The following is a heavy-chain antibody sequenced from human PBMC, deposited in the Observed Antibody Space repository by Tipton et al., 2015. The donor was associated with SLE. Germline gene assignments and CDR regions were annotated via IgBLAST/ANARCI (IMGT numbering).Heavy chain of an antibody. CDR2: ISGSGGST. J-gene: IGHJ6*02. CDR3: ARDISSGYDYYYAMDV. D-gene: IGHD5-12*01. Sequence: SLRLSCAASGFTFSSYAMSWVRQAPGKGLEWVSAISGSGGSTYYADSVKGRFTISRDNSKNTLYLQMNSLRAEDTAVYYCARDISSGYDYYYAMDVWGQGTTVTVSS. CDR1: GFTFSSYA. V-gene: IGHV3-23*01.